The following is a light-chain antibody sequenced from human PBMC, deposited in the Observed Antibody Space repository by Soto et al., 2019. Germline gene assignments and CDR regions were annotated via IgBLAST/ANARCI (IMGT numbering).Light chain of an antibody. CDR1: SSDVGGYNY. J-gene: IGLJ2*01. Sequence: QSVLTQPPSASGSPGQSVTISCTGTSSDVGGYNYVSWYQQHPGKAPKLMIYEVSKRPSGVSNRFSGSKSANTASLSISGLQADDEGDYYCSSYTGSSLQFGGGTKLTVL. CDR2: EVS. V-gene: IGLV2-14*01. CDR3: SSYTGSSLQ.